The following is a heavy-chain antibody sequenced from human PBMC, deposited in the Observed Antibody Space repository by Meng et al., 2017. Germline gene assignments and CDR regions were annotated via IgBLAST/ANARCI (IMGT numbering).Heavy chain of an antibody. Sequence: GSLRLSCTVSGGSISSSSYYWVWIRQPPGQGLEWIGSIYYSGSTYYNPSLKSRITISVDTSKNQFSVKLSSVTAADTAVYYCARNPLRYCSSTSCPPVHWGQGTLVTVSS. D-gene: IGHD2-2*01. V-gene: IGHV4-39*07. CDR3: ARNPLRYCSSTSCPPVH. CDR1: GGSISSSSYY. J-gene: IGHJ4*02. CDR2: IYYSGST.